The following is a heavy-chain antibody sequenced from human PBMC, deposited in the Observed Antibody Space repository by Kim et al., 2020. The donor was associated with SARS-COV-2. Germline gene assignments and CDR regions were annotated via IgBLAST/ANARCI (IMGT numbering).Heavy chain of an antibody. V-gene: IGHV4-39*01. CDR3: ARHGFRMSTTLFMDV. CDR1: GGSISSSSYY. CDR2: IYYSGST. Sequence: SETLSLTCTVSGGSISSSSYYWGWIRQPPGKGLEWIGSIYYSGSTYYNPSLKSRVTISVDTSKNQFSLKLSSVTAADTAVYYCARHGFRMSTTLFMDVWGQGTTVTVSS. D-gene: IGHD4-17*01. J-gene: IGHJ6*02.